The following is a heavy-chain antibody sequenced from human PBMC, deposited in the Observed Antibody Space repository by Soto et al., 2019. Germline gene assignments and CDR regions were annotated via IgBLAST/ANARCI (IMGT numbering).Heavy chain of an antibody. J-gene: IGHJ4*02. CDR1: GGSTSSGDYY. Sequence: SETLSLTCTVSGGSTSSGDYYWSWIRQPPGKGLEWIGYIYYSGSTYYNPSLKSRVTISVDTSKNQFSLKLSSVTAADTAVYYCARGGGVPYYIHYWGQGILVTVSS. CDR2: IYYSGST. D-gene: IGHD3-10*02. CDR3: ARGGGVPYYIHY. V-gene: IGHV4-30-4*01.